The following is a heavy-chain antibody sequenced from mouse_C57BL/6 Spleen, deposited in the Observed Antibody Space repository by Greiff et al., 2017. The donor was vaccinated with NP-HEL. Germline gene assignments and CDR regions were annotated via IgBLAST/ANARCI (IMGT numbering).Heavy chain of an antibody. CDR1: GFTFSSYG. CDR3: ARAGSSIFDY. J-gene: IGHJ2*01. CDR2: ISSGGSYT. D-gene: IGHD1-1*01. Sequence: EVKVVESGGDLVKPGGSLKLSCAASGFTFSSYGMSWVRQTPDKRLEWVATISSGGSYTYYPDSVKGRFTISRDNAKNTLYLQMSSLKSEDTAKYYCARAGSSIFDYWGQGTTLTVSS. V-gene: IGHV5-6*01.